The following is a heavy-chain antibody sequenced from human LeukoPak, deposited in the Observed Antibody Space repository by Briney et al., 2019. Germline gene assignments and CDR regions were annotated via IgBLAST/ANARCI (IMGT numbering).Heavy chain of an antibody. J-gene: IGHJ4*02. CDR3: ARDFYSSGWYHY. CDR2: IYHSGST. Sequence: SETLSLTCAVSGGSISSSNWWRWVRQPPGKGLEWVGEIYHSGSTNYNPSLKSRVTISVDKSKNQFSLKLSSVTAADTAVYYCARDFYSSGWYHYWGQGTLVTVSS. D-gene: IGHD6-19*01. V-gene: IGHV4-4*02. CDR1: GGSISSSNW.